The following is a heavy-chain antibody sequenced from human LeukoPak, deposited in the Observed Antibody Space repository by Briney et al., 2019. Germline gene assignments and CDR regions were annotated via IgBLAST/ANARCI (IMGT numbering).Heavy chain of an antibody. J-gene: IGHJ4*02. CDR3: ARDRTSYYDISGYET. V-gene: IGHV4-61*02. Sequence: PSETLSLTCTVSGGSVSSGDYYWPWIRQPAGKGLEWIGRIYTSGSTNYNPSLKSRVTISVDPSKNQFSLKLSSVPAADTAVYYCARDRTSYYDISGYETWGRGTLVTVS. D-gene: IGHD3-22*01. CDR2: IYTSGST. CDR1: GGSVSSGDYY.